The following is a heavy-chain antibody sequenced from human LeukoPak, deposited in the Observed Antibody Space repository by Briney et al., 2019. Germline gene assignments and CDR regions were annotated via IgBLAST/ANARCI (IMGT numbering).Heavy chain of an antibody. CDR1: GGSISSGGYY. CDR3: AKDGHTYYDFWSGYQGAY. J-gene: IGHJ4*02. Sequence: SETLSVTCTVSGGSISSGGYYWSWIRQHPGKGLEWIGYIYYSGSTYYNPSLKSRVTISVDTSKNQFSLKLSSVTAADTAVYYCAKDGHTYYDFWSGYQGAYWGQGTLVTVSS. V-gene: IGHV4-31*03. CDR2: IYYSGST. D-gene: IGHD3-3*01.